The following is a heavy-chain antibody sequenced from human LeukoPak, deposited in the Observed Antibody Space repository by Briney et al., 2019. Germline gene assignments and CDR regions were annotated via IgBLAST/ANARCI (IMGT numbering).Heavy chain of an antibody. CDR1: GGSISSNY. V-gene: IGHV4-4*07. CDR2: IYSSGSI. J-gene: IGHJ4*02. Sequence: SETLSLTCTVSGGSISSNYWSWIRQPAGKGLEWIGRIYSSGSIKCNPSLKSRVTMSVDTSENQVSLKLRSVTAADTAVYYCATHYVDTAMVPTGVFDYWGQGTLVTVSS. CDR3: ATHYVDTAMVPTGVFDY. D-gene: IGHD5-18*01.